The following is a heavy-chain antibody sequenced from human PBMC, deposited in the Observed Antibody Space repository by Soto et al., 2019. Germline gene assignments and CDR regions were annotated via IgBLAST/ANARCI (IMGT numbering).Heavy chain of an antibody. V-gene: IGHV3-33*01. CDR3: ARVTYYYDSSGHYMDV. Sequence: PGGSLRLSCAASGFTFSSYGMHWVRQAPGKGLEWVAVIWYDGSNKYYKYSVKGRFTISRDNYKNTLYLQMNSLRAEDTAVYYCARVTYYYDSSGHYMDVWGQGTTVTVSS. D-gene: IGHD3-22*01. CDR1: GFTFSSYG. CDR2: IWYDGSNK. J-gene: IGHJ6*02.